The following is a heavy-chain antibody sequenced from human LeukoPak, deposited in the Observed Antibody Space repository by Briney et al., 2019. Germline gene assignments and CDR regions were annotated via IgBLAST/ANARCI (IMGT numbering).Heavy chain of an antibody. J-gene: IGHJ6*03. D-gene: IGHD3-22*01. Sequence: GGSLRLSCAASGFTFSSYEMNWVRQAPGKGLEWVSYISSSGSTIYYADSVKGRFTISRDNAKNSLYLQMNSLRAEDTALYYCARAAMIYNYYYYYMDVWGKGTTVTVSS. CDR2: ISSSGSTI. V-gene: IGHV3-48*03. CDR1: GFTFSSYE. CDR3: ARAAMIYNYYYYYMDV.